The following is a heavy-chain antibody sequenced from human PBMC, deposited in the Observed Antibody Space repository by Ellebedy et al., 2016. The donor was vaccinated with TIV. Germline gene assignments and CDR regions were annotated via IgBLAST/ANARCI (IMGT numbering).Heavy chain of an antibody. D-gene: IGHD4-17*01. CDR2: IYYSGST. CDR3: ASDYGDYAVNAFDI. J-gene: IGHJ3*02. CDR1: GGSISSYY. Sequence: MPSETLSLTCTVSGGSISSYYWSWIRQPPGKGLEWIGYIYYSGSTNYNPSLKSRVTISVDTSKNQFSLKLSSVTAADTAVYYCASDYGDYAVNAFDIWGQGTMVTVSS. V-gene: IGHV4-59*12.